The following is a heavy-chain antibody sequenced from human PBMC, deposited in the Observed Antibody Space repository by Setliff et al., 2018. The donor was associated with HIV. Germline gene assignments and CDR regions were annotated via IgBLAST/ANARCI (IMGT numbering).Heavy chain of an antibody. V-gene: IGHV7-4-1*02. D-gene: IGHD1-26*01. J-gene: IGHJ4*02. CDR2: INTETGNP. CDR1: GYTLTTYG. Sequence: ASVKVSCKASGYTLTTYGISWVRQAPGQGLEWMGWINTETGNPMYAQGFTGLFVFSLDTSVSTAYLQINSLKTEDTAMYYCARVGSYWSTFDYWGQGALVTVSS. CDR3: ARVGSYWSTFDY.